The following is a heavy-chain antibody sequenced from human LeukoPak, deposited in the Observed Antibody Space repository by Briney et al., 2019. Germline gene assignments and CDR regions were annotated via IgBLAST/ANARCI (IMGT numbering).Heavy chain of an antibody. V-gene: IGHV3-48*01. CDR2: ISSSSSTI. J-gene: IGHJ3*02. CDR1: GFTFSSYS. CDR3: ARDPRKYSSTPGAFNI. D-gene: IGHD6-13*01. Sequence: GGSLRLSCAASGFTFSSYSMNWVRQAPGKGLEWVSYISSSSSTIYYADSVKGRFTISRDNAKNSLYLQMNSLRAEDTAGYYCARDPRKYSSTPGAFNIWGQGTMVTVSS.